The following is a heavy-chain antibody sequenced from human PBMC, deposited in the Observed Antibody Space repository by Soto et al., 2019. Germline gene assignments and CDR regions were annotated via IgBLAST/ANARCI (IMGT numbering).Heavy chain of an antibody. CDR1: GGSISSYY. D-gene: IGHD6-6*01. CDR3: ARSSSSPYYYYYGMDV. J-gene: IGHJ6*02. V-gene: IGHV4-4*07. Sequence: PSETLSLTCTVSGGSISSYYWSWIRQPAGKGLEWIGRIYTSGSTNYNPSLKSRVTMSVDTSKNQFSLKLSSVTAADTAVYYCARSSSSPYYYYYGMDVWGQGTTVTVSS. CDR2: IYTSGST.